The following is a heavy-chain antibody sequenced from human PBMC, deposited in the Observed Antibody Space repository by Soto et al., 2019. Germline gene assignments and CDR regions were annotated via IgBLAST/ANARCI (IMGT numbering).Heavy chain of an antibody. D-gene: IGHD3-22*01. CDR2: IYPGDSDT. CDR3: WRHEMADDSSGRDAFDI. CDR1: GYSFTSYW. Sequence: PGESLKISCKGSGYSFTSYWIGWVRQMPGKGLEWMGIIYPGDSDTRYSPSFQGQVTISADKSISTAYLQWSSLKASDTAMYYCWRHEMADDSSGRDAFDIWGQGTMVTVSS. J-gene: IGHJ3*02. V-gene: IGHV5-51*01.